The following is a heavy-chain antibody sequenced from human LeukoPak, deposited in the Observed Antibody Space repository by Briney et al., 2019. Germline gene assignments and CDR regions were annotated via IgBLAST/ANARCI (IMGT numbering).Heavy chain of an antibody. J-gene: IGHJ6*03. Sequence: SETLSLTCTVSGGSISSSSYYWGWIRQPPGKGLEWIGSIYYSGSTYYNPSLKSRVTMSVDTSKNQFSLKLSSVTAADTAVYYCARETVVVPAAAYYYYYMDVWGKGTTVTVSS. CDR1: GGSISSSSYY. D-gene: IGHD2-2*01. CDR3: ARETVVVPAAAYYYYYMDV. V-gene: IGHV4-39*07. CDR2: IYYSGST.